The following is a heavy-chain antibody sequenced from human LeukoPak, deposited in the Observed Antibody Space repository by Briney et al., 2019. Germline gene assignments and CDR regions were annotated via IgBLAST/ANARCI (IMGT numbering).Heavy chain of an antibody. CDR1: GFTFSSYA. CDR3: AKKTSYCGGDCFPYYFDH. D-gene: IGHD2-21*02. V-gene: IGHV3-23*01. CDR2: ISGSGGST. Sequence: GGSLRLSCAASGFTFSSYAMSWVRQAPGKGLEWVSAISGSGGSTYYADSVKGRFTISRDNSGNMLYLQMNSLRAEDTAVYFCAKKTSYCGGDCFPYYFDHWGQGTLVTVSS. J-gene: IGHJ4*02.